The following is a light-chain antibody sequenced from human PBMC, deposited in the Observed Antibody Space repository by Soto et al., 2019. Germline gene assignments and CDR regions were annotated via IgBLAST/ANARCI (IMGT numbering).Light chain of an antibody. CDR1: QSVISSY. J-gene: IGKJ1*01. CDR2: GAS. CDR3: QQYGSSPVT. V-gene: IGKV3-20*01. Sequence: IVLTQSPGTLALSPGERATLSCRASQSVISSYLAWYQQKPGQAPRVLIYGASSRATGIPDRFSGSGSGTDFNLTISRLAPADLDVCYCQQYGSSPVTFGQGTKVEIK.